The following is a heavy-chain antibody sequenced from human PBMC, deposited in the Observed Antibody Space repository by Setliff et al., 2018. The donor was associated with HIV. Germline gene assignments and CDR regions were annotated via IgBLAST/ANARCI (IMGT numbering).Heavy chain of an antibody. CDR3: AREDDWLLYSPPLDY. V-gene: IGHV3-30*03. D-gene: IGHD3-9*01. J-gene: IGHJ4*02. CDR2: ISYDGSNK. CDR1: GFIFSSYG. Sequence: GGSLRLSCAASGFIFSSYGMHWVRQAPGKGLEWVAVISYDGSNKYYADSVKGRFTISRDNSKNTLYLQMNSLRAEDTAVYYCAREDDWLLYSPPLDYWGQGTLVTV.